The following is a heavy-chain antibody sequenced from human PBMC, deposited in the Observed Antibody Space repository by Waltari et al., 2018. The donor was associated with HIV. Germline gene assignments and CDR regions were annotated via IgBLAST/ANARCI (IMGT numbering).Heavy chain of an antibody. Sequence: QVQLVQSGTEVKKPGASLKVSCQASVYTFSGSDINWLRQATGKGLEWLGWMNPESGNTAYAHKFQGRVTMTRNTSIRTAYMELTSLRSEETAVYYWARGPPNDLWPPQTRHMDVWGQGTTVTVSS. CDR2: MNPESGNT. D-gene: IGHD3-3*01. V-gene: IGHV1-8*01. CDR3: ARGPPNDLWPPQTRHMDV. CDR1: VYTFSGSD. J-gene: IGHJ6*02.